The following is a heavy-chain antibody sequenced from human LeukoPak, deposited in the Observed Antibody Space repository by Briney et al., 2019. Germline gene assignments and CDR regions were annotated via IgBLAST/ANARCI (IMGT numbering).Heavy chain of an antibody. D-gene: IGHD6-19*01. Sequence: TGGSLRLSCAASRFAFSSYWMHWVRQGPGKGLVWVSCINSGGTSTSYADSVKGRFTISRDNAKNTLYLQMNSLRAEDTAVYYCARDLSERIAVSGYWGQGTLVTVSS. V-gene: IGHV3-74*01. J-gene: IGHJ4*02. CDR3: ARDLSERIAVSGY. CDR1: RFAFSSYW. CDR2: INSGGTST.